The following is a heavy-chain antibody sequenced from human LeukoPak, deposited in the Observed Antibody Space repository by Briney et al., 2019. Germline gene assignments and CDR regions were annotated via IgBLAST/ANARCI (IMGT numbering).Heavy chain of an antibody. Sequence: GGSLRLSCAASGFSFSNFRMNWVRQAPGKGLEWVSSISSSSNYIYYADSVRGRFTISRDNAKNSVFLQMNSLRAEDTAVYYCARVAYYYESSDYSHFDYWGEGTLASVSS. J-gene: IGHJ4*01. CDR2: ISSSSNYI. CDR3: ARVAYYYESSDYSHFDY. D-gene: IGHD3-22*01. CDR1: GFSFSNFR. V-gene: IGHV3-21*01.